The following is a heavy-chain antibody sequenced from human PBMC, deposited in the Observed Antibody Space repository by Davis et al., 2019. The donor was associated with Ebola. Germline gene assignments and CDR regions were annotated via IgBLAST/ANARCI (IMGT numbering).Heavy chain of an antibody. CDR2: IYPSDSDT. J-gene: IGHJ2*01. Sequence: PRGSLRLSCKGSEYRFANYWIGWVRQKPGKGLEWMGMIYPSDSDTRYSPSFQGQVIISADESISTAYLQWNTLQASDTAVYYCARLYGPGHYLNWYFNLWGRGTLVTVSS. V-gene: IGHV5-51*01. CDR3: ARLYGPGHYLNWYFNL. CDR1: EYRFANYW. D-gene: IGHD3-10*01.